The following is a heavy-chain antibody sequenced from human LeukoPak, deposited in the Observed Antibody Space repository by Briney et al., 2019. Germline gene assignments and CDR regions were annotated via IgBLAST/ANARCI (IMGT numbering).Heavy chain of an antibody. CDR1: GYTFTGYY. CDR2: INTNTGNP. V-gene: IGHV7-4-1*02. D-gene: IGHD3-9*01. Sequence: ASVKVSCKASGYTFTGYYMHWVRQAPGQGLEWMGWINTNTGNPTYAQGFTGRFVFSLDTSVSTAYLQISSLKAEDTAVYYCASHYDILTGYPGDYAFDIWGQGTMVTVSS. CDR3: ASHYDILTGYPGDYAFDI. J-gene: IGHJ3*02.